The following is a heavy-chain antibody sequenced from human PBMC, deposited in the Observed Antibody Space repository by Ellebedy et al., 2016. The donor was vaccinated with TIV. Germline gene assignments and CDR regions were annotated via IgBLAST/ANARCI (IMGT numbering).Heavy chain of an antibody. J-gene: IGHJ5*02. D-gene: IGHD3-16*01. Sequence: MPSETLSLTCTVSGGSISSCDHYWSWIRQPPGKGLEWIGYIYYSGSTYHNPSLKSRVTISVDTSKNQFSLQLSSVTAADTAVYHCARKIGESWSDPWGQGTLVTVSS. V-gene: IGHV4-30-4*01. CDR2: IYYSGST. CDR1: GGSISSCDHY. CDR3: ARKIGESWSDP.